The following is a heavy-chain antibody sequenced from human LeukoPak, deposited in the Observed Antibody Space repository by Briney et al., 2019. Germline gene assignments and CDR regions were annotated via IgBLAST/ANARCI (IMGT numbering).Heavy chain of an antibody. V-gene: IGHV1-8*01. D-gene: IGHD1-14*01. CDR2: MNPNSGST. CDR1: GYTFTSYD. Sequence: PGASVKVSCKASGYTFTSYDINWVRQATGQGLEWMGWMNPNSGSTGSAQKFQGRVTMTRDTSISTAYMELSSLRSEDTAVYYCARVRILDAFDIWGQGTMVTVSS. J-gene: IGHJ3*02. CDR3: ARVRILDAFDI.